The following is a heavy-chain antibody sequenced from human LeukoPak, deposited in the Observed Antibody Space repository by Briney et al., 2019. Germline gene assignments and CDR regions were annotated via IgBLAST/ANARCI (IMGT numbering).Heavy chain of an antibody. CDR2: MSPNSGNT. J-gene: IGHJ6*03. CDR3: ARRKIDIVVVPAAISGTAKSRPIMDV. V-gene: IGHV1-8*01. D-gene: IGHD2-2*02. CDR1: GYTFTSYD. Sequence: ASVKVSCKASGYTFTSYDINWVRQATGQGPEWMGWMSPNSGNTGYAQKFQGRVTMTRNTSINTAYMEPSSLRSEDTAVYYCARRKIDIVVVPAAISGTAKSRPIMDVWGKGTTVTVSS.